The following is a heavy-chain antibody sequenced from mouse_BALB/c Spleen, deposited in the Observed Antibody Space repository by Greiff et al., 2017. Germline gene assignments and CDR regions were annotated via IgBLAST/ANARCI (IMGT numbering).Heavy chain of an antibody. CDR3: ARGDDYGPYYAMDY. CDR2: IYPGNVNT. Sequence: QVQLQQPGPELVKPGASVRISCKASGYTFTSYYIHWVKQRPGQGLEWIGWIYPGNVNTKYNEKFKGKATLTADKSSSTAYMQLSSLTSEDSAVYFCARGDDYGPYYAMDYWGQGTSVTVSS. D-gene: IGHD2-4*01. CDR1: GYTFTSYY. V-gene: IGHV1S56*01. J-gene: IGHJ4*01.